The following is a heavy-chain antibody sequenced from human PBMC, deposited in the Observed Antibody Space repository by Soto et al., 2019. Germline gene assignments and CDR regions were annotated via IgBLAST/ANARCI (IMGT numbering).Heavy chain of an antibody. CDR2: INAGNGNT. J-gene: IGHJ4*02. CDR1: GYTFTSYA. CDR3: ARVKLYNWNYGNFAY. V-gene: IGHV1-3*01. Sequence: ASVKVSCKASGYTFTSYAMHWVRQAPGQRLEWMGWINAGNGNTKYSQKFQGRVTITRDTSASTAYMELSSLRSEDTAVYYCARVKLYNWNYGNFAYWGQGTLVTVSS. D-gene: IGHD1-7*01.